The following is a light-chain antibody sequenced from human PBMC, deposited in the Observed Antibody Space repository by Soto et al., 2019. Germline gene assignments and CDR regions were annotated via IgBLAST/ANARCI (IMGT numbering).Light chain of an antibody. CDR2: DNT. Sequence: QSVLTQPHSVSGAPGQRVTISCTGSSSNIGAGYGVHWYQQLPGTAPKLLIYDNTNRPSGVPDRFSGSKSGTSASLAITGLQAEDEADYYCQSYDSSLSGSRVFGGGTKVTVL. CDR1: SSNIGAGYG. CDR3: QSYDSSLSGSRV. V-gene: IGLV1-40*01. J-gene: IGLJ3*02.